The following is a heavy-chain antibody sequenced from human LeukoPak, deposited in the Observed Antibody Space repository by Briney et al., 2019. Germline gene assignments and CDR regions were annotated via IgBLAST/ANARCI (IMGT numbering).Heavy chain of an antibody. V-gene: IGHV4-39*01. CDR2: IYYSGST. CDR1: GGSFSSSSYY. D-gene: IGHD6-6*01. J-gene: IGHJ4*02. Sequence: SETLSLTCTVSGGSFSSSSYYWGWIRQPPGKGLEWIGSIYYSGSTYYNPSLKSRVTISVDTSKNQFSLKLSSVTAADTAVYYCARPYSSSTYYFDYWGQGTLVTVSS. CDR3: ARPYSSSTYYFDY.